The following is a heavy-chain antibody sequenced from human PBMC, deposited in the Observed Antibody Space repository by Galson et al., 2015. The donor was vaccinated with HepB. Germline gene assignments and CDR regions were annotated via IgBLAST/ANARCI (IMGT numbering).Heavy chain of an antibody. Sequence: SLRLSCAASEFTFNDYAMSWARQAPGKGLEWVSAISGSGAGTYYADSMKGRFTISRDNSKNTLHLQMNSLRAEDTAVYYWAKYSVLQLWPRGGYFDYWGQGTLVTVSS. CDR1: EFTFNDYA. J-gene: IGHJ4*02. D-gene: IGHD5-18*01. CDR2: ISGSGAGT. V-gene: IGHV3-23*01. CDR3: AKYSVLQLWPRGGYFDY.